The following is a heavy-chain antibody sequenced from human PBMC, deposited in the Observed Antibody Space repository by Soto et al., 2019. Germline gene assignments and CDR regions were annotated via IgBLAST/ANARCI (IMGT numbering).Heavy chain of an antibody. D-gene: IGHD2-2*01. V-gene: IGHV3-9*01. J-gene: IGHJ6*02. CDR1: GFTFNDYA. Sequence: EVQLVESGGGLAQPGRSLRLSCAASGFTFNDYAMHWVRQPPGKGLEWVSGISWNGGSIGYADSVKGRFTVSRDNTKNALYLQMTSRRGEDTALYYCAKGLRYPCSTMSCNYYYYYDGMDVWGRGTTVTVSS. CDR3: AKGLRYPCSTMSCNYYYYYDGMDV. CDR2: ISWNGGSI.